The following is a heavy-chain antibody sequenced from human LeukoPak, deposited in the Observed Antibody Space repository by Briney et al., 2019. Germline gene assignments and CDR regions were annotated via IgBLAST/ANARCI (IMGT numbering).Heavy chain of an antibody. Sequence: GGSLRLSCAASGFTFSSYSMNWVRQAPGKGLEWVSSISSSSYIYYADSVKGRFTISRDNAKNSLYLQMNSLRAEDTAVYYCASPDYGDSFFDYWGQGTLVTVSS. V-gene: IGHV3-21*01. CDR2: ISSSSYI. CDR1: GFTFSSYS. D-gene: IGHD4-17*01. CDR3: ASPDYGDSFFDY. J-gene: IGHJ4*02.